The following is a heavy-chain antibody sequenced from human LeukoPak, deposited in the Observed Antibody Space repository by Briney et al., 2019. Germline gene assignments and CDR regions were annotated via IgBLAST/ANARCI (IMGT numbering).Heavy chain of an antibody. V-gene: IGHV3-30*04. CDR2: ISYDGSNK. J-gene: IGHJ4*02. CDR3: APSSPRLGYYFDY. D-gene: IGHD2-2*01. Sequence: AGGSLRLSCAASGFTFSSYAMHWVRQAPGKGLEWVAVISYDGSNKYYADSVKGRFTISRDSSKNTLYLQMNSLRAEDTAVYYCAPSSPRLGYYFDYWGQGTLVTVSS. CDR1: GFTFSSYA.